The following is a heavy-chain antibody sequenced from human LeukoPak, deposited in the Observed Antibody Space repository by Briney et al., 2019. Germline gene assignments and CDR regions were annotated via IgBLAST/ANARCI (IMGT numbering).Heavy chain of an antibody. CDR3: ARDLTHDAFDI. Sequence: GGSLRLSCAASGFTFSSYWMHWVRQAPGKGLVWVSRINTDGSSTSYADSVKGRFTISRDNAKNSLYLQMNSLRAEDTAVYYCARDLTHDAFDIWGQGTMVTVSS. CDR1: GFTFSSYW. CDR2: INTDGSST. J-gene: IGHJ3*02. D-gene: IGHD1-14*01. V-gene: IGHV3-74*01.